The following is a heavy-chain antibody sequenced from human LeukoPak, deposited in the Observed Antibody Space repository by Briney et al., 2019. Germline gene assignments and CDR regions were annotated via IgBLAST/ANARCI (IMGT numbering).Heavy chain of an antibody. CDR2: ISYDGSNK. CDR1: GFTFSSYA. D-gene: IGHD2-2*02. V-gene: IGHV3-30-3*01. CDR3: ARDRRLCSSTSCYTHYYYYYYMDV. J-gene: IGHJ6*03. Sequence: GRSLRLSCAASGFTFSSYAMHWVRQAPGKGLEWVAVISYDGSNKYYADSVKGRFTISRDNSKNTLYLQMNSLRAEDTAVYYCARDRRLCSSTSCYTHYYYYYYMDVWGKGTTVTVSS.